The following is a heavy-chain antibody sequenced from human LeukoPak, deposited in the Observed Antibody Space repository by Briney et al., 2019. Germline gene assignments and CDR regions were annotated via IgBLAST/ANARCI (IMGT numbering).Heavy chain of an antibody. CDR3: AKERWELLDYFDY. J-gene: IGHJ4*02. V-gene: IGHV3-23*01. CDR1: GFTFSSYA. D-gene: IGHD1-26*01. CDR2: ISGSGGST. Sequence: GGXXRLSCAASGFTFSSYAMSWVRQAPGKGLEWVSAISGSGGSTYYADSVKGRFTISRDNSKNTLYLQMNSLRAEDTAVYYCAKERWELLDYFDYWGQGTLVTVSS.